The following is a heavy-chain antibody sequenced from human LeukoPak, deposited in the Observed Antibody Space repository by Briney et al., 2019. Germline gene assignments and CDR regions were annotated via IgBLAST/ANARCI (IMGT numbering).Heavy chain of an antibody. D-gene: IGHD3-16*01. J-gene: IGHJ4*02. CDR3: ARGQIYDYVHGFDY. V-gene: IGHV3-7*05. CDR2: IKQDGSEK. CDR1: GFTFSSYW. Sequence: PGGSLRLSCAASGFTFSSYWMSWVRQAPGKGLEWVANIKQDGSEKYYVDSVKGRFTISGHNSKNTLYLQMNSLRAEDTAVYYCARGQIYDYVHGFDYWGQGTLVTVSS.